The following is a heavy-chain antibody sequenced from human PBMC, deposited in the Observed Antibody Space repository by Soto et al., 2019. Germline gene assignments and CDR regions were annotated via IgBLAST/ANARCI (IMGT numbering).Heavy chain of an antibody. Sequence: GGSLRLCCVASGFTFSWHSMNWVRQAPGKGLEWVSSIHFRGISKFYADSVKGRFTISRDVAENSLYLQMNSLSAVDLVVFYCAREVSTGPTGIACWGRGTLVTVSS. V-gene: IGHV3-21*01. J-gene: IGHJ1*01. CDR2: IHFRGISK. CDR3: AREVSTGPTGIAC. D-gene: IGHD3-9*01. CDR1: GFTFSWHS.